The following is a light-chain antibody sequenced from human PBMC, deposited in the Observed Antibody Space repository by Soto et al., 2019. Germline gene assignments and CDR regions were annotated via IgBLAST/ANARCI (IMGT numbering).Light chain of an antibody. J-gene: IGKJ5*01. Sequence: EIVMTQSPATLSVSPGERATLSCRASKSVDFHLAWYQQKPGQAPRLLIYDASVRANGTPARFSGSGSGTAFTLTISSLEPEDFALYYCQQRSTWPTFGQGTRLEIK. CDR1: KSVDFH. CDR3: QQRSTWPT. CDR2: DAS. V-gene: IGKV3-11*01.